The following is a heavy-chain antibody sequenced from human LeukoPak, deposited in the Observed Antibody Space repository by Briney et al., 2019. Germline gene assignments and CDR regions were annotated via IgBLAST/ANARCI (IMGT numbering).Heavy chain of an antibody. V-gene: IGHV1-69*13. CDR1: GGTFSSYA. CDR2: IIPIFGTA. CDR3: ARGAIGSGNHRDYYYYGMDV. D-gene: IGHD3-10*01. Sequence: GASVKVSCKASGGTFSSYAISWVRQAPGQGLEWMGGIIPIFGTAYYAQKFQGRVTITADESTSTAYMELSSLRSEDTAVYYCARGAIGSGNHRDYYYYGMDVWGKGTTVTVSS. J-gene: IGHJ6*04.